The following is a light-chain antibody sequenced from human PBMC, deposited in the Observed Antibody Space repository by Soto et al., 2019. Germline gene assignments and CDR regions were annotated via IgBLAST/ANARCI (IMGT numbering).Light chain of an antibody. CDR2: EVS. V-gene: IGLV2-14*01. CDR1: NSDVGGYNY. Sequence: QSALTQPASVSGSPGQSITISCTGTNSDVGGYNYVSWYQQRPGKAPKLIISEVSARPSGVSNRFSGFKSGNTASLTISGLQAEDAADYFCSSYTSRSTLVFGVGTKVTVL. J-gene: IGLJ3*02. CDR3: SSYTSRSTLV.